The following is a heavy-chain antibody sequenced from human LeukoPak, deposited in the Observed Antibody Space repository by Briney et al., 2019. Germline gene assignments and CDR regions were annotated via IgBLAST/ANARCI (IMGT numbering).Heavy chain of an antibody. J-gene: IGHJ4*02. CDR2: ISYDGSNK. CDR3: AREVIAAGYY. V-gene: IGHV3-30-3*01. Sequence: GGSLRLSCAASGFTFSSYAMHWVRQAPGKGLEWVAVISYDGSNKYYADSVKGRFTISRDNSKNTLFLQMNSLRAEDTAVYYCAREVIAAGYYWGQGTLVTVSS. D-gene: IGHD6-25*01. CDR1: GFTFSSYA.